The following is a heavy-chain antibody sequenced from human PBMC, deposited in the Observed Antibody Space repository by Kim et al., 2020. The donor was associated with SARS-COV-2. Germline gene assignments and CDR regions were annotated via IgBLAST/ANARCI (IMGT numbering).Heavy chain of an antibody. CDR3: ARVPVYYYGSGSYYYGMDV. D-gene: IGHD3-10*01. Sequence: SETLSLTCTVSGGSISSYYWSWIRQPPGKGLEWIGYIYYSGSTNYNPSLKSRVTISVDTSKNQFSLKLSSVTAADTAVYYCARVPVYYYGSGSYYYGMDVWGQGTTVTVSS. J-gene: IGHJ6*02. CDR1: GGSISSYY. CDR2: IYYSGST. V-gene: IGHV4-59*01.